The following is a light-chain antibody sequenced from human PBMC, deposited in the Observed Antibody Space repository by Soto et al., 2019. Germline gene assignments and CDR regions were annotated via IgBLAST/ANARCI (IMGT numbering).Light chain of an antibody. CDR2: DVS. CDR3: CSYAGSYSYV. J-gene: IGLJ1*01. Sequence: QSVLTQPRSVSGSPGQSVTISCTGTSSDVGGYNYVSWYQQHPGKAPKLMIYDVSKRPSGVPDRFSGSKSSNTASLTISGLQAEDEADYYCCSYAGSYSYVLGTGTKVTVL. V-gene: IGLV2-11*01. CDR1: SSDVGGYNY.